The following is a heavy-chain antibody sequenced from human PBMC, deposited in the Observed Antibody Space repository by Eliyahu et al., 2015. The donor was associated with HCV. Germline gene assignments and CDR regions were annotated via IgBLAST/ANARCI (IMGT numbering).Heavy chain of an antibody. V-gene: IGHV3-21*01. D-gene: IGHD3-22*01. Sequence: EVQLVESGGGLVKPGGXLRLSCXASGFTFSSYSMNWVRQAXGKGLEXVSSISTSSRYIYHADSLKGRFTVSRDNAKNSLYLQMNSLRAEDTAVYYCARGLSDYFDSSGYDYWGQGTVVTVSS. CDR3: ARGLSDYFDSSGYDY. CDR1: GFTFSSYS. J-gene: IGHJ4*02. CDR2: ISTSSRYI.